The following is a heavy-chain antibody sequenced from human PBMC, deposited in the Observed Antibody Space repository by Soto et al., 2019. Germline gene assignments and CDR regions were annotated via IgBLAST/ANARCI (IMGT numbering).Heavy chain of an antibody. CDR2: TRNKANSYTT. D-gene: IGHD3-10*01. CDR3: ARYYHDAFDI. J-gene: IGHJ3*02. V-gene: IGHV3-72*01. CDR1: GFTFSDHY. Sequence: EVQLVESGGGLVQPGGSLRLSCAASGFTFSDHYMDWVRQAPGKGLEWVGRTRNKANSYTTEYAASVKGRFTISRDDSKNSLYLQKNSLKTEDTAVYYCARYYHDAFDIWGQGTMVTVSS.